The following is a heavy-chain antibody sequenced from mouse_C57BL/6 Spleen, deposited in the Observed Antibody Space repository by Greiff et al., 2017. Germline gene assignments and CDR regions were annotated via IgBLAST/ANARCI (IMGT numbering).Heavy chain of an antibody. CDR2: ISNGGGST. J-gene: IGHJ3*01. V-gene: IGHV5-12*01. CDR3: ARPNWDGAWVAY. D-gene: IGHD4-1*01. CDR1: GFTFSDYY. Sequence: EVKLVESGGGLVQPGGSLKLSCAASGFTFSDYYMYWVRQTPETRLEWVAYISNGGGSTYYPDTVKGRFTISRDNAKNTLYLQMSRLKSEDTAMYYCARPNWDGAWVAYWGQGTLVTVSA.